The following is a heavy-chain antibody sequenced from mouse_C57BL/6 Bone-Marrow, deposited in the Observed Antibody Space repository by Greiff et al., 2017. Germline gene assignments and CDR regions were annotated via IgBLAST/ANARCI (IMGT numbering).Heavy chain of an antibody. D-gene: IGHD2-5*01. J-gene: IGHJ4*01. V-gene: IGHV1-81*01. CDR3: ARPYYSNRYYYAMDY. CDR1: GYTFTSYG. Sequence: VQLQQSGAELARPGASVKLSCKASGYTFTSYGISWVKQRTGQGLEWIGEIYPRSGNTYYNEKFKGKATLTADKSSSTAYMELRSLTSEDSAVYFCARPYYSNRYYYAMDYWGQGTSVTVSS. CDR2: IYPRSGNT.